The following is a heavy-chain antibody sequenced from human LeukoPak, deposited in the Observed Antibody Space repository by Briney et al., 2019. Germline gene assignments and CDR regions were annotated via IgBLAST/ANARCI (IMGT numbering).Heavy chain of an antibody. D-gene: IGHD3-22*01. V-gene: IGHV3-21*01. CDR3: ARNSYYDSSGYLNWFDP. J-gene: IGHJ5*02. CDR1: GFTFSSYS. Sequence: PGGSLRLSCAASGFTFSSYSMNWVRQAPGKGLEWVSSISSSSYIYYADSVKGRFTISRDNAKNSLYLQMNSLRAEDTAVYYCARNSYYDSSGYLNWFDPWGQGTLVTVSS. CDR2: ISSSSYI.